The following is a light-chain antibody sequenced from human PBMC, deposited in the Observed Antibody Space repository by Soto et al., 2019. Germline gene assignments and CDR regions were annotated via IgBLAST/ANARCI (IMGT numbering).Light chain of an antibody. CDR3: CSYAGNSWV. CDR1: SSDVGGYNY. J-gene: IGLJ1*01. Sequence: QSALTQPRSVSGSPGQSVTISCTGTSSDVGGYNYVSWYQQHPDKAPKLMIYDDSKRPSGVPDRFSGSKSGNTASLTISGFQAEDEADYYCCSYAGNSWVFGTGTKLTVL. V-gene: IGLV2-11*01. CDR2: DDS.